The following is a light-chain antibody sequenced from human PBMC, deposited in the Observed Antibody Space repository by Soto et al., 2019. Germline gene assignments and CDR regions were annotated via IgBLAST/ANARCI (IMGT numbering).Light chain of an antibody. CDR1: SSDVGNYNY. Sequence: QSVLTQPPSASGSPGQSVTISCTGTSSDVGNYNYVSWFQQHPGKAPKLMIYEVSRRPSGVPDRFSGSKSGNTASLTVSGLQAEDEADYYCSSYAGSNNYVFGTGTQLTVL. CDR2: EVS. V-gene: IGLV2-8*01. CDR3: SSYAGSNNYV. J-gene: IGLJ1*01.